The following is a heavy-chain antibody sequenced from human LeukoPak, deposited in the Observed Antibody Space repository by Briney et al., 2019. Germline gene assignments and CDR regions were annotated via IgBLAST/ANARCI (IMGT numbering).Heavy chain of an antibody. V-gene: IGHV3-11*04. D-gene: IGHD3-22*01. CDR3: ARHSDTGGYICGFDM. CDR1: GFTFSDYY. CDR2: ISRGTDAI. J-gene: IGHJ3*02. Sequence: GVLRLSCAASGFTFSDYYMSWIRQAPGKGLEWVSYISRGTDAIYDAVSVKGRFTISRDDAKNSLYLQMNSLRVEDTAVYYCARHSDTGGYICGFDMWGQGTMVTVSS.